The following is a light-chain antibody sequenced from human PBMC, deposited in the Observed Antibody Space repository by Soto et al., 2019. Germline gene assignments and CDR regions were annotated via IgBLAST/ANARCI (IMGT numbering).Light chain of an antibody. CDR2: DVF. CDR1: SSDVGAYPY. J-gene: IGLJ3*02. V-gene: IGLV2-14*03. Sequence: QSALTQPASVSGSPGQSITISCTGTSSDVGAYPYVAWDQHHPGKAPKLMIYDVFNRPSGVSHRFSASKSGNTASLTISGLQADDEADYYCSSYTSSRSRVFGGGTKLTVL. CDR3: SSYTSSRSRV.